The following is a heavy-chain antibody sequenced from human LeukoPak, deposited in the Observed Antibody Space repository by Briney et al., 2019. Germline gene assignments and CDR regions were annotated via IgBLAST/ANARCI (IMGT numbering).Heavy chain of an antibody. D-gene: IGHD4/OR15-4a*01. CDR3: SRLGLTNWFDP. CDR1: GGSISSSSYY. Sequence: SDTLALTCTVPGGSISSSSYYWGWIRQPPGKGLEWIGSIYYSGSTYYNPSLKSRVTISVDTSKNQFSLKLSSVTAADTAVYYCSRLGLTNWFDPWGQGTLVTVSS. CDR2: IYYSGST. J-gene: IGHJ5*02. V-gene: IGHV4-39*01.